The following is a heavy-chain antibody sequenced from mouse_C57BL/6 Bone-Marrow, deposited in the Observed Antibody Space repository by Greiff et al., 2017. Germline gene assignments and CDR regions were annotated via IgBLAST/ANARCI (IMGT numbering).Heavy chain of an antibody. Sequence: VQLQQPGAELVKPGASVQLSCKASGYTFTSYWMHWVKQRPGQGLEWIGMIHPNSGSTNYNEKFKSKATLTVDKSSSTAYMQLRSLTSEDSAVYYCASLDGYFSWFAYWGQGTLVTVSA. CDR3: ASLDGYFSWFAY. CDR1: GYTFTSYW. J-gene: IGHJ3*01. D-gene: IGHD2-3*01. V-gene: IGHV1-64*01. CDR2: IHPNSGST.